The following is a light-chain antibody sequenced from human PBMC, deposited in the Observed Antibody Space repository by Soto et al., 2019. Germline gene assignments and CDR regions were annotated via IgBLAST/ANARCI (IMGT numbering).Light chain of an antibody. CDR2: GAS. Sequence: EIVLTQSPGTLSLSPGERATLSCRASQSVSSSYLAWYQQKSGQAPRLLIYGASSRATGIPDRFSGSGSGTDFTRTISRLEPEDFAAYYCQQYGSSPITFGQGTRLEIK. CDR3: QQYGSSPIT. CDR1: QSVSSSY. V-gene: IGKV3-20*01. J-gene: IGKJ5*01.